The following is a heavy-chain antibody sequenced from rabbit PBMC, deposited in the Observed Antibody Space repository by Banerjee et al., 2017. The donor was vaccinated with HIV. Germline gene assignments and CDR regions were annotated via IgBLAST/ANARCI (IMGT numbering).Heavy chain of an antibody. Sequence: QEQLVESGGGLVQPEGSLTLTCKASGFDFSSNAICWVRQAPGKGLEWIGTIYAGSSGSTYYANWVNGRFTISSHNAQNTLYLQLNSLTAADTATYFCARAPRDSYDDYGDNLWGPGTLVTVS. CDR2: IYAGSSGST. CDR1: GFDFSSNA. V-gene: IGHV1S47*01. J-gene: IGHJ4*01. D-gene: IGHD2-1*01. CDR3: ARAPRDSYDDYGDNL.